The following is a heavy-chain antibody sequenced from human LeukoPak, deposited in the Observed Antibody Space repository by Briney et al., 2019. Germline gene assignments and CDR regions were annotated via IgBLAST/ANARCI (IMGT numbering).Heavy chain of an antibody. V-gene: IGHV3-20*04. CDR3: ARGAYDYGDTYYYYMDV. CDR1: GFTFDDYG. J-gene: IGHJ6*03. D-gene: IGHD4-17*01. Sequence: GGSLRLSCAASGFTFDDYGMNWVRQAPGKGLEWVSGINWNGDSTGYEDSVKGRFTISRDNAKKSLYLQMNSLRAEDTAVYYCARGAYDYGDTYYYYMDVWGKGTTVTISS. CDR2: INWNGDST.